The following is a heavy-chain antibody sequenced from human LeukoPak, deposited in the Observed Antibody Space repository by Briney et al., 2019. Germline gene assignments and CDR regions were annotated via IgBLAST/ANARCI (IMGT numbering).Heavy chain of an antibody. CDR2: ISYDGSNK. J-gene: IGHJ4*02. D-gene: IGHD2-15*01. CDR3: ARDELGYCSGGSCYSIYYDSSGYLGY. V-gene: IGHV3-30*03. CDR1: GFTFSSYW. Sequence: GGSLRLSCAASGFTFSSYWMHWVRQAPGKGLEWVAVISYDGSNKYYADSVKGRFTISRDNSKNTLYLQMNSLRAEDTAVYYCARDELGYCSGGSCYSIYYDSSGYLGYWGQGTLVTVSS.